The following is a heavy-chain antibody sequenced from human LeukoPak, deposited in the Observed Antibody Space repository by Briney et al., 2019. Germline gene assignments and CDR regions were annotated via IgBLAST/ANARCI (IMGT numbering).Heavy chain of an antibody. J-gene: IGHJ6*03. V-gene: IGHV4-38-2*02. CDR2: FYRSGNT. CDR3: ARGLSYMDV. Sequence: SGTLSLTCSVSGYSIISGYSLGWIRQPPGKGLEWIGSFYRSGNTYYNPSLKSRVTMSLDTSKNQFSLKLSSVTAADTAVYYCARGLSYMDVWGRGTTVTVSS. CDR1: GYSIISGYS.